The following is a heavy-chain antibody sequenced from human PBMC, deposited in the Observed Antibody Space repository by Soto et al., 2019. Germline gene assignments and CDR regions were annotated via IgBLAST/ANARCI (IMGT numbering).Heavy chain of an antibody. CDR1: GGSFRTYS. CDR3: ARDFGGAAAQKLNWFDP. V-gene: IGHV1-69*08. J-gene: IGHJ5*02. D-gene: IGHD3-16*01. CDR2: IIPIVDIV. Sequence: QVQLVQSGTEVKKPGSSVKVSCKPSGGSFRTYSISWVRQAPGQRLEWMGRIIPIVDIVKYAQKFQDRVKITAEKSTSTAYRELSSLRSEDTAVYYCARDFGGAAAQKLNWFDPWGQGTLVIVSP.